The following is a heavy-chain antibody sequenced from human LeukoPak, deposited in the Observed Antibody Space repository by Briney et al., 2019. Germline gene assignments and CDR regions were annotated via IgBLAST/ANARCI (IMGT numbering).Heavy chain of an antibody. D-gene: IGHD1-14*01. CDR1: GFTFSSSV. CDR3: AKNPTGCPNWFDP. Sequence: GGSLRLSCAASGFTFSSSVMSWVRQAPGKGLEWVSVISGNSDYTYYSDSVKGRLTIFRKNSKNTSYLQKNNLRVEDNAVYYCAKNPTGCPNWFDPWGRGTVVTVSS. CDR2: ISGNSDYT. V-gene: IGHV3-23*01. J-gene: IGHJ5*02.